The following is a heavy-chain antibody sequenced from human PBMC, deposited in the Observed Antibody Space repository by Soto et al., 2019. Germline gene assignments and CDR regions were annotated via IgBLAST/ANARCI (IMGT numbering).Heavy chain of an antibody. V-gene: IGHV3-23*01. J-gene: IGHJ4*02. Sequence: VQLLESGGGLVQPGGSLRLSCAASGFTFSNYAMSWVRQAPGKALEWVSSINIVGGNTNYADSVRGRFTMSRDDSKNTVFLQMNSLRAEDTAIYYCTENYYFDSWGQGTLITVSS. CDR2: INIVGGNT. CDR3: TENYYFDS. CDR1: GFTFSNYA.